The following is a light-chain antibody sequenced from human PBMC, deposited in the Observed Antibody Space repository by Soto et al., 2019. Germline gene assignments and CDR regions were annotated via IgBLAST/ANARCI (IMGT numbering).Light chain of an antibody. J-gene: IGKJ1*01. CDR2: GAS. CDR3: QQYNDFPWT. V-gene: IGKV1-5*01. Sequence: DIQMTQSPSTLSASVGDRVTITCRASQSVTTWLAWYQQKPGKAPNLLIYGASTLESGVPSRFSGSGSGTEFTLTISILQSDDFATYYCQQYNDFPWTFGQGTRVDVK. CDR1: QSVTTW.